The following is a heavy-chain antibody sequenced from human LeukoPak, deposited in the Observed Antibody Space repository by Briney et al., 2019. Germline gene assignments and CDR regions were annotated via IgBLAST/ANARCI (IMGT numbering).Heavy chain of an antibody. Sequence: AGSLRLSCAPSGFTFTSYWLHWVRHVPRNGLVWLSRINTDGSRTTYADSVKGRFTISRDNAKNTLYLQMNSLRAEDPAVYYCARDRGTTVTPNYWGRGTLVTVSS. J-gene: IGHJ4*02. D-gene: IGHD4-17*01. CDR1: GFTFTSYW. CDR3: ARDRGTTVTPNY. CDR2: INTDGSRT. V-gene: IGHV3-74*01.